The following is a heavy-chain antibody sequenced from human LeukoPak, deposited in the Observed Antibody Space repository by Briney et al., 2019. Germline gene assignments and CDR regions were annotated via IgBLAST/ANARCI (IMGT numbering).Heavy chain of an antibody. CDR1: GGSINSYY. J-gene: IGHJ4*02. V-gene: IGHV4-59*01. Sequence: SETLSLPCTGSGGSINSYYWSWIRQPPGKGLEWIGYISYSGNTNYNPSLKSRVTISVDTSKNLFFLKLTSVTAADTALYYCARGNANWGQGTLVTVSS. CDR3: ARGNAN. CDR2: ISYSGNT.